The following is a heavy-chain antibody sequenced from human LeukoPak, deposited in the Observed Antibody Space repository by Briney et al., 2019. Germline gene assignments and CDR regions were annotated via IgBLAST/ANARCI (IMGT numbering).Heavy chain of an antibody. D-gene: IGHD3-10*01. V-gene: IGHV4-61*02. CDR3: AREGYYYGSGSMSYMDV. Sequence: SQTLSLTCTVSGGSISSGSYYWSWIRQPAGKGLEWIGRIYTSGSTNYNPSLKSRVTIVDTSKNQFSLKLSSVTAADTAVYYCAREGYYYGSGSMSYMDVWGKGTTVTISS. CDR1: GGSISSGSYY. J-gene: IGHJ6*03. CDR2: IYTSGST.